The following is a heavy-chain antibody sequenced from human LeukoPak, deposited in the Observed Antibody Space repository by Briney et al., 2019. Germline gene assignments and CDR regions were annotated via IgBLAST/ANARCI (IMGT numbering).Heavy chain of an antibody. V-gene: IGHV3-23*01. CDR1: GFTFSSHA. J-gene: IGHJ4*02. CDR3: AKDGAGSNYGKYFFDY. D-gene: IGHD3-16*01. Sequence: PGGSLRLSCAASGFTFSSHAMSWVRQAPGKGLEWVSGISGGGGSTYYADSVKGRFTISRDNSENTLYLQMNSLRAEDAAVYYCAKDGAGSNYGKYFFDYWGQGTLVTVSS. CDR2: ISGGGGST.